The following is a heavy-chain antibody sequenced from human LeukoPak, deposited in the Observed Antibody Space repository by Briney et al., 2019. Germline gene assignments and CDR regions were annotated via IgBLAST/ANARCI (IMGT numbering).Heavy chain of an antibody. V-gene: IGHV4-39*01. D-gene: IGHD2-15*01. J-gene: IGHJ4*02. CDR1: GGSTSSTTYY. CDR3: ASDCSGGSCYSVDY. Sequence: SETLSLTCTVSGGSTSSTTYYWDWIRQPPGKGLEWIGTIYYSGSTYYNPSLKSRVTISVDTSKNEFSLNLSSVTAADTAVYYCASDCSGGSCYSVDYWGQGTLVTVSS. CDR2: IYYSGST.